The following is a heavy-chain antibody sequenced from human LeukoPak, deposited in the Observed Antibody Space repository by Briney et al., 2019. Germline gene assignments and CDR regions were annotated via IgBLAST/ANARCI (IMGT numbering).Heavy chain of an antibody. CDR3: ARDGDYGDLVSFDY. CDR1: GFTVSSNY. Sequence: QPGGSLRLSCAASGFTVSSNYMSWVRQAPGKGLEWVSVIYSGGSTYYADSVKGRFPITRDNSKNTLYLQMNSLRAEDTAVYYCARDGDYGDLVSFDYWGQGTLVTVSS. D-gene: IGHD4-17*01. V-gene: IGHV3-66*02. CDR2: IYSGGST. J-gene: IGHJ4*02.